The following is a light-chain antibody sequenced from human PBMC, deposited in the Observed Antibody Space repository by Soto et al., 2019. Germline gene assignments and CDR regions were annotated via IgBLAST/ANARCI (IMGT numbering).Light chain of an antibody. CDR3: QQYNDYPRT. CDR2: KAS. CDR1: QSISSW. V-gene: IGKV1-5*03. J-gene: IGKJ1*01. Sequence: DIQMTQSPSTLSASVGDRVTITCRASQSISSWLAWYQQKPGKAPNLLIYKASSLQSGVPSRFSGSGSGTEFTLTISSLQPDDFATYYFQQYNDYPRTFGQGTKVEVK.